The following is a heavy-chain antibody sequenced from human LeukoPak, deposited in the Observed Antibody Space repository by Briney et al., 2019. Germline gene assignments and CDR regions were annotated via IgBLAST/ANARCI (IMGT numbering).Heavy chain of an antibody. V-gene: IGHV3-30*18. D-gene: IGHD3-10*01. CDR3: AKDHLGRGFGELTD. Sequence: PGGSLRLSCAASGFTFSSYGMHWVRQAPGKGLEWVAVISYDGSNKYYADSVKGRFTISRDNSKNTLYLQMNSLRAEDTAVYYCAKDHLGRGFGELTDWGQGTLVTVSS. CDR2: ISYDGSNK. J-gene: IGHJ4*02. CDR1: GFTFSSYG.